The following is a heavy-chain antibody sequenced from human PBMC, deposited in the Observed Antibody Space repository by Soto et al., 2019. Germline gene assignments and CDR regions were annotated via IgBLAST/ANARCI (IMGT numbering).Heavy chain of an antibody. CDR1: GFTFTSSA. D-gene: IGHD3-10*01. CDR2: IVVGSGNT. Sequence: SVKVSCKASGFTFTSSAVQWVRQARGQRLEWIGWIVVGSGNTNYAQKFQERVTITRDMSTSTAYMELSSLRSEDTAVYYCAAGPWFRGGLYFDYWGQGTPVTVSS. CDR3: AAGPWFRGGLYFDY. V-gene: IGHV1-58*01. J-gene: IGHJ4*02.